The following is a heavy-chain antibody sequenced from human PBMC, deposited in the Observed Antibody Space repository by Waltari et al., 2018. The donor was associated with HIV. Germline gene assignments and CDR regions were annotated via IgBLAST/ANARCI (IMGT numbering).Heavy chain of an antibody. CDR3: ARGLYPSGSYYKKDVTMDV. D-gene: IGHD3-10*01. J-gene: IGHJ6*02. Sequence: QVQLVQSGAEVKKPGASVKVSCKASGYTFTSYYMHWVRQAPGQGLEWMGIINPSGGSTSYAQKFQGRVTMTRDTATSTVYMELSSLRSEDTAVYYCARGLYPSGSYYKKDVTMDVWGQGTTVTVSS. V-gene: IGHV1-46*01. CDR2: INPSGGST. CDR1: GYTFTSYY.